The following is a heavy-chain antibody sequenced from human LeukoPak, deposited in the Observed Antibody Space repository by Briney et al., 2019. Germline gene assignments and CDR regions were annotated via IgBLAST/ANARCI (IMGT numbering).Heavy chain of an antibody. CDR2: TNAGNGNT. CDR3: ARGRVVVPAAMPNWFDP. J-gene: IGHJ5*02. Sequence: GASVKVACKASAYTFTSYAMHWVRQAPGQRLEWMGSTNAGNGNTKYSQKFQGRVTITRDTSARTAYMQLSSLRSEDTAVYYCARGRVVVPAAMPNWFDPWGQGTMVTVSS. CDR1: AYTFTSYA. D-gene: IGHD2-2*01. V-gene: IGHV1-3*01.